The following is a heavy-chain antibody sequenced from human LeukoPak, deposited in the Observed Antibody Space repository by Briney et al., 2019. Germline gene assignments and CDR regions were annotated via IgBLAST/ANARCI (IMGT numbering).Heavy chain of an antibody. J-gene: IGHJ4*02. V-gene: IGHV3-23*01. CDR2: FSGSGGST. Sequence: GGSLRLSCAASGFTFSSYAMSWVRQAPGKGLEWVSAFSGSGGSTYYADSVKGRFTISRDNSKNTLYLQMNSLRAEDTAVYYCAKVLSGDSSGYLDYWGQGTLVTVSS. D-gene: IGHD3-22*01. CDR3: AKVLSGDSSGYLDY. CDR1: GFTFSSYA.